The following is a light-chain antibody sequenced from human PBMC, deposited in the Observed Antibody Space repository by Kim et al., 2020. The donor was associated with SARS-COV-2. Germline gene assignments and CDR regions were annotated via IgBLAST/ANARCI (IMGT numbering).Light chain of an antibody. CDR1: QSVTTTY. CDR3: QQYDTSPTT. CDR2: GAS. J-gene: IGKJ5*01. V-gene: IGKV3-20*01. Sequence: EIVLTQSPGTLSLSPGDRATLSCRASQSVTTTYLAWYQHKPGQAPRLLIYGASSRATGIPDRFSGSGSGTDFTLTISRLEPEDFAVYYCQQYDTSPTTFGQGTRLEIK.